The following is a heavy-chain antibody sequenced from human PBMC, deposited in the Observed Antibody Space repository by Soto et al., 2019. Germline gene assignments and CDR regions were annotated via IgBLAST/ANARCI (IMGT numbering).Heavy chain of an antibody. CDR2: IWYDGSNK. J-gene: IGHJ6*02. V-gene: IGHV3-33*01. Sequence: QVQLVESGGGVVQPGRSLRLSCAASGFTFSSYGVHWVRQAPGKGLEWVAVIWYDGSNKYYADSVKGRFTISRDNSKNTLYLQMNSLRVEDTAVYYCARDYYGINYYYGMDVWGQGTTVTVSS. D-gene: IGHD3-10*01. CDR3: ARDYYGINYYYGMDV. CDR1: GFTFSSYG.